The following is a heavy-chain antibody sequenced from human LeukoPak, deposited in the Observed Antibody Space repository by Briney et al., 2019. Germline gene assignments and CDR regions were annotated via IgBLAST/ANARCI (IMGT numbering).Heavy chain of an antibody. D-gene: IGHD1-26*01. CDR1: GYTFTGYY. CDR2: INPNSGAT. CDR3: AKIGSSHDFDY. J-gene: IGHJ4*02. Sequence: ASVKVSCKASGYTFTGYYMHWVRQAPGQGLEWMGRINPNSGATDYAQKFQGRVTMTRDTSISTAYMELSSLKSDDTAVYYCAKIGSSHDFDYWGQGTLNTVSS. V-gene: IGHV1-2*06.